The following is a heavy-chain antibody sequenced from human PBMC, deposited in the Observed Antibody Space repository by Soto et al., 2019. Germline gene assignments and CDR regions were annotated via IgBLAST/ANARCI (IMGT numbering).Heavy chain of an antibody. CDR1: GYSFTSYW. D-gene: IGHD2-15*01. Sequence: PGESLKISCKGSGYSFTSYWISWVRQMPGKGLEWMGRIDPSVSYTNYSPSFQGHVTISADKSISTAYLQWSSLKASDTAMYYCASCSGGSCPNYYYYGMDVWGQGTTVTVSS. J-gene: IGHJ6*02. V-gene: IGHV5-10-1*01. CDR2: IDPSVSYT. CDR3: ASCSGGSCPNYYYYGMDV.